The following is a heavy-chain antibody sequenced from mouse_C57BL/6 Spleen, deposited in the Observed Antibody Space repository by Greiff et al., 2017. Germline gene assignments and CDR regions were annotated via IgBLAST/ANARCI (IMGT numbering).Heavy chain of an antibody. Sequence: QVQLKQPGTELVKPGASVKLSCKASGYTFTSYWMHWVKQRPGQGLEWIGNINPSNGGTTYNAKYKSKATLTVDKSSSTAYMQLSSLTSEDSAVYYCASAFYSNYPLDYWGQGTTLTVSS. CDR3: ASAFYSNYPLDY. D-gene: IGHD2-5*01. CDR1: GYTFTSYW. V-gene: IGHV1-53*01. J-gene: IGHJ2*01. CDR2: INPSNGGT.